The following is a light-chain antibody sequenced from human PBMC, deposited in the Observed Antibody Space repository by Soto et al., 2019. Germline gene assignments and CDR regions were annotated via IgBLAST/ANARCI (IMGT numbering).Light chain of an antibody. Sequence: EIVLTQSPATLSVSPGERATGCFRASQSVSSNLAWYQQKPGQAPRLLIHGASTRATAIPARFSGSGSGTEFTLTISSLQPDDFATYYCQHYNSYSEAFGQGTKVDI. CDR2: GAS. V-gene: IGKV3-15*01. CDR3: QHYNSYSEA. J-gene: IGKJ1*01. CDR1: QSVSSN.